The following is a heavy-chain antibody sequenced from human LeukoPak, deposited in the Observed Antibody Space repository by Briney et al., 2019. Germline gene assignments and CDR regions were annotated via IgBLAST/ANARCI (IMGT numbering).Heavy chain of an antibody. CDR1: GYTFTSYD. CDR2: MNPNSGNT. D-gene: IGHD3-10*01. CDR3: ARGRRGSGSYFSYYYYCMDV. J-gene: IGHJ6*03. V-gene: IGHV1-8*01. Sequence: GASVKVSCKASGYTFTSYDINWVRQATGQGLEWMGWMNPNSGNTGYAQKFQGRVTMTRNTSISTAYMELSSLRSEDTAVYYCARGRRGSGSYFSYYYYCMDVWGKGTTVTISS.